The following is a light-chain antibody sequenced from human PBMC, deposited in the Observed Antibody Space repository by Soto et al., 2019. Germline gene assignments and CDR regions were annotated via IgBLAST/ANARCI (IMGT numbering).Light chain of an antibody. CDR3: QQYGSTPHT. Sequence: EIVLTQSPGTLSLSPGERATLSCRASQSVSSSYLAWYQHKPGQAPRLRIYGASSRATGIPDRFSGSGYGTDFTLTISRMEPEDFAVDYCQQYGSTPHTFGQGTKLEIK. CDR1: QSVSSSY. J-gene: IGKJ2*01. CDR2: GAS. V-gene: IGKV3-20*01.